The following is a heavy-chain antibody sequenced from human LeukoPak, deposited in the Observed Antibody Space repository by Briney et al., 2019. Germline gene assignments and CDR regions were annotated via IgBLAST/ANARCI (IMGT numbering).Heavy chain of an antibody. CDR1: GFTFSNYA. Sequence: PGGSLRLSCAASGFTFSNYAVSWVRQAPGKGLEWVSAISGSGGTTYYADSVKGRFTISRDNSKNTLYLQMNSLRAEDTAVYYCAKAPYTSNYCGGGSCYTHDYWGQGTLVTVSS. V-gene: IGHV3-23*01. J-gene: IGHJ4*02. CDR3: AKAPYTSNYCGGGSCYTHDY. D-gene: IGHD2-15*01. CDR2: ISGSGGTT.